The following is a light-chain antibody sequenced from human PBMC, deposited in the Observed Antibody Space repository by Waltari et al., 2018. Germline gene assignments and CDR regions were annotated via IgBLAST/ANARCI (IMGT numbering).Light chain of an antibody. Sequence: DIQITQSPSSLSASVGDRVSITFRASQVIRNYLDWFQQKPGEAPKSLIYAASSLESGVPSKFSGSGSGTDFTLTISSLQPEDFATYYCQQYNSYPWTFGQGTKVEIK. CDR1: QVIRNY. CDR3: QQYNSYPWT. CDR2: AAS. V-gene: IGKV1-16*02. J-gene: IGKJ1*01.